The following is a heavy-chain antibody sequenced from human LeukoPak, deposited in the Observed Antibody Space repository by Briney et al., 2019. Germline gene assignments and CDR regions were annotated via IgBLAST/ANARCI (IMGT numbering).Heavy chain of an antibody. J-gene: IGHJ1*01. CDR2: IWYDGSNK. V-gene: IGHV3-33*01. Sequence: GRSLRLSCAASGFTFSTYGMHWDRQAPGKGLEWVAVIWYDGSNKYYADSVKGRFTISRDNSKNTLYLQMNSLRAEDTAVYYCARDGTYYYDSSGYYAEYFQHWGQGTLVTVSS. D-gene: IGHD3-22*01. CDR3: ARDGTYYYDSSGYYAEYFQH. CDR1: GFTFSTYG.